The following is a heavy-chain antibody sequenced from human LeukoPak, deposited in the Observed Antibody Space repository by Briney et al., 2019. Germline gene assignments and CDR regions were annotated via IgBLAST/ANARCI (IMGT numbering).Heavy chain of an antibody. Sequence: GGSLRLSCAASGFTISSHWMNWVRQAPGKGLGWVANIKQDGSEKYYVDSVKGRFTISRDNPKNMLYLQMSSLRAEDTAVYYCARDKPPGEMSTGRGAFDIWGQGTMVTVSS. V-gene: IGHV3-7*01. J-gene: IGHJ3*02. CDR3: ARDKPPGEMSTGRGAFDI. CDR2: IKQDGSEK. D-gene: IGHD5-24*01. CDR1: GFTISSHW.